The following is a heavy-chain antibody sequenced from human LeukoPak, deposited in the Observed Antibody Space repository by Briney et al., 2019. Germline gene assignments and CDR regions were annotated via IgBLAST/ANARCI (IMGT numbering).Heavy chain of an antibody. J-gene: IGHJ4*02. CDR1: GFTFSSYA. V-gene: IGHV3-15*01. Sequence: GGSLRLSCAASGFTFSSYAMSWVRQAPGKGLEWVGRIKSKTDGGTTDYAAPVKGRFTISRDDSKNTLYLQMNSLKTEDTAVYYCTTGLSMVRGVRDYWGQGTLVTVSS. D-gene: IGHD3-10*01. CDR3: TTGLSMVRGVRDY. CDR2: IKSKTDGGTT.